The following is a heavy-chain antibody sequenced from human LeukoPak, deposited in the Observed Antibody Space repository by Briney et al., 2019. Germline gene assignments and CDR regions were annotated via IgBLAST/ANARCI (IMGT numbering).Heavy chain of an antibody. CDR3: AREIKTITMVRGVYYDY. CDR2: INPSGGST. J-gene: IGHJ4*02. D-gene: IGHD3-10*01. Sequence: GASVKVSCKASGYTFTSYYMHWVRQAPGQGLEWMGIINPSGGSTSYAQKFQGRVTMTRDTSTSTVYMELSSLRSEDTAVYYCAREIKTITMVRGVYYDYWGQGTLVTVSS. V-gene: IGHV1-46*01. CDR1: GYTFTSYY.